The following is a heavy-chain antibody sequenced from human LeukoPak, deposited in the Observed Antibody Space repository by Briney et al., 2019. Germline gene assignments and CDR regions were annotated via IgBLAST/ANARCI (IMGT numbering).Heavy chain of an antibody. J-gene: IGHJ4*02. CDR1: GYSISSGYY. D-gene: IGHD3-22*01. CDR2: IYHSGST. V-gene: IGHV4-38-2*02. CDR3: ASSIVVVIY. Sequence: KPSETLSPTCTVSGYSISSGYYWGWVRQPPGKGLEWIGSIYHSGSTYYNPSLKSRVTISVDTSKNQFSLKLSSVTAADTAVYYCASSIVVVIYWGQGTLVTVSS.